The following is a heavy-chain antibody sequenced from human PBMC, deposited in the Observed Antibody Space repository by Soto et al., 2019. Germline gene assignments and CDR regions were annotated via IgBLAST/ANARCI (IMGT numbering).Heavy chain of an antibody. Sequence: QMQLVESGGGVVQPGTSLRLSCVGSGFTFSFFDLHWVRQATGKGVEWVSLISYDGRRKFYADSVKGRVTISRDNYKDTVSLQLNSLGVEDTAVYYCARLSDGVNPRRSALDVWGPGTTVTVSS. CDR2: ISYDGRRK. D-gene: IGHD2-2*01. CDR1: GFTFSFFD. CDR3: ARLSDGVNPRRSALDV. J-gene: IGHJ6*02. V-gene: IGHV3-30*04.